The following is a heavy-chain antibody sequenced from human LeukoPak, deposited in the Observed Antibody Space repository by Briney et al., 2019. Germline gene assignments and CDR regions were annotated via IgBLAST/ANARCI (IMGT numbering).Heavy chain of an antibody. D-gene: IGHD6-13*01. V-gene: IGHV1-18*01. J-gene: IGHJ6*02. CDR1: GYTFTSYG. Sequence: ASVKVSCKASGYTFTSYGISWVRQAPGQGLEWMGWISAYNGNTNYAQKLQGRVTMTTDTSTSTAYMELRSLRSDDTAVYYCARKGDSSSERDYYYGMDVWGQGTTVTVSS. CDR3: ARKGDSSSERDYYYGMDV. CDR2: ISAYNGNT.